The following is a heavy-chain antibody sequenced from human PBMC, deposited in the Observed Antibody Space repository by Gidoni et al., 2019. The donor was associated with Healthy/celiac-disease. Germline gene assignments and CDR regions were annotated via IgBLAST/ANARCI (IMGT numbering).Heavy chain of an antibody. V-gene: IGHV3-23*01. CDR3: AKGTDSYYYDSSGYYYFDY. D-gene: IGHD3-22*01. CDR1: GFTFSSYA. Sequence: EVQLLESGGGLVQPGGSLRLSCAASGFTFSSYAMSWVRQAPGKGLEWVSAISGSGGSTYYADSVKGRFTISRDNSKNTLYLQMNSLRAEDTAVYYCAKGTDSYYYDSSGYYYFDYWGQGTLVTVSS. CDR2: ISGSGGST. J-gene: IGHJ4*02.